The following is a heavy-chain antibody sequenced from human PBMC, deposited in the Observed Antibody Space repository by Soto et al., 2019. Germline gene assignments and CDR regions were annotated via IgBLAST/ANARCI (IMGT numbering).Heavy chain of an antibody. CDR1: GYVFTSFG. J-gene: IGHJ4*02. D-gene: IGHD3-10*01. Sequence: ASVKVSCKTSGYVFTSFGISWVRQAPGQGLEWMGWVRPYNGDTKYAEKFQGRVTMTSDTSTTTAYMKLRGLRSDDTAVYFCVLRFFADFWSPYYYFDYWRQGTQVTVSS. CDR3: VLRFFADFWSPYYYFDY. CDR2: VRPYNGDT. V-gene: IGHV1-18*04.